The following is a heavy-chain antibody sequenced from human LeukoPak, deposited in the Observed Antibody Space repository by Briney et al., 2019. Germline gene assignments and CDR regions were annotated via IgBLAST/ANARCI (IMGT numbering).Heavy chain of an antibody. Sequence: PSETLSLTCAVYGGSFSGYYWSWIRQPPGKGLEWIGEINHSGSTNYNPSLKSRVTISVDTSKNQFSLKLSSVTAADTAVYYCARGREAYYYDSSGKRRPFDYWGQGTLVTVSS. CDR3: ARGREAYYYDSSGKRRPFDY. D-gene: IGHD3-22*01. V-gene: IGHV4-34*01. J-gene: IGHJ4*02. CDR1: GGSFSGYY. CDR2: INHSGST.